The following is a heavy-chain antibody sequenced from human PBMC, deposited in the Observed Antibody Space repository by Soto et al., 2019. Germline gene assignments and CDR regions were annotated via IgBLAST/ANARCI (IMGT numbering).Heavy chain of an antibody. CDR3: TRDGRGLGRLTLFEY. D-gene: IGHD2-21*02. Sequence: VEFLILSNGASEFTFSTYGMRWISQIQGKGLEWVASIYSGETTYYADSVRGRFTISSDKSKNTLYYQLSSLRIEDTAVYYCTRDGRGLGRLTLFEYLGQGVLVTVSS. J-gene: IGHJ4*02. V-gene: IGHV3-53*01. CDR1: EFTFSTYG. CDR2: IYSGETT.